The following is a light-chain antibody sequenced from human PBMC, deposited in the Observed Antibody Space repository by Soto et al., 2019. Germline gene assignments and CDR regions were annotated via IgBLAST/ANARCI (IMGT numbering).Light chain of an antibody. V-gene: IGLV2-14*01. CDR3: ASYTSTTTLVV. CDR1: SSDVGGYNY. CDR2: GVN. J-gene: IGLJ2*01. Sequence: QSALTQPPSASGSPGQSVTISCTGTSSDVGGYNYVSWYQQHPGKAPRLVISGVNKRPSGISNRFSGSKSGNTASLTISGLQADDEAIYYCASYTSTTTLVVFGGGTQLTVL.